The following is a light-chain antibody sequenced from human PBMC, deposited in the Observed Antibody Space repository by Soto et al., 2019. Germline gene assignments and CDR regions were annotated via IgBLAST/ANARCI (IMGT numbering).Light chain of an antibody. CDR2: RNN. J-gene: IGLJ3*02. Sequence: QSVLTQPPSASGTPGQRVTISCSGSSSNLGSNFVFWYQQLPGAAPKLLISRNNERPSGVPARFSGSKSGTSASLAISGLRSEDEDDYHCAAWDDSLSGVVFGGGTKLTVL. V-gene: IGLV1-47*01. CDR1: SSNLGSNF. CDR3: AAWDDSLSGVV.